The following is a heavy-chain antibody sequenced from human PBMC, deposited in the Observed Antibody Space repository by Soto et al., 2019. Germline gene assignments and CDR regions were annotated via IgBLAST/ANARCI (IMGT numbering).Heavy chain of an antibody. Sequence: PGGSLRLSCTVSGFTFDNYAMSWVRQAPGKGLEWISGINWNGASAGYADSVKGRFTISRDNAKNSLYLQMNSLRAEDTALYYCARGLNKAALSFEYWGQGTLVTVPQ. D-gene: IGHD6-25*01. J-gene: IGHJ4*01. CDR2: INWNGASA. CDR3: ARGLNKAALSFEY. V-gene: IGHV3-20*04. CDR1: GFTFDNYA.